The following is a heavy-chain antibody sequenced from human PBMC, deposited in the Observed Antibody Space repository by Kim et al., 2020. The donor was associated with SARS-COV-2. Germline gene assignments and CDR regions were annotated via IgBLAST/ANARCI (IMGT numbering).Heavy chain of an antibody. CDR2: IHSDGTIK. Sequence: GGSLRLSCAASGFTVSNYLMNWVRQSPGEGLVWVSRIHSDGTIKEYVDSVKGRFTISRDNTKNTLYLQMNSLRPEDTAVYYCARAGDYDISGYYGFFHHWARAPWSPSPQ. J-gene: IGHJ1*01. D-gene: IGHD3-22*01. CDR1: GFTVSNYL. V-gene: IGHV3-74*03. CDR3: ARAGDYDISGYYGFFHH.